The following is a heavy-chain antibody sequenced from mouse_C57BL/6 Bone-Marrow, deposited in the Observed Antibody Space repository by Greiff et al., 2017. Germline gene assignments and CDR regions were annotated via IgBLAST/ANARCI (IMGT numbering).Heavy chain of an antibody. D-gene: IGHD3-2*02. CDR2: IWGGGST. CDR3: GWGSGYPAY. CDR1: GFSLTSYG. J-gene: IGHJ4*01. V-gene: IGHV2-9*01. Sequence: QVQLQQSGPGLVAPSQSLSITCTVSGFSLTSYGVDWVRQPPGKGLEWLGVIWGGGSTNYKSTLMSRLSISKDNSKSQVSIKMNSLEADDTSIYYSGWGSGYPAYWGQGTSVTVSA.